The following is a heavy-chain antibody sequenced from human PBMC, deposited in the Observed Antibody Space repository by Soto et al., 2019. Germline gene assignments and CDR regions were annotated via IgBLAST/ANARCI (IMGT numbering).Heavy chain of an antibody. D-gene: IGHD6-6*01. Sequence: LSGVEYEGVVIGCCCTWIRQPPGKGLEWIGEINPSGSTNYNPSLKSRLTISIDTSKSQFSLKLRSVTAADTAVYYCARGTGIAGRNLDRWGQGALVTVSS. CDR1: EGVVIGCC. CDR2: INPSGST. J-gene: IGHJ5*02. CDR3: ARGTGIAGRNLDR. V-gene: IGHV4-34*01.